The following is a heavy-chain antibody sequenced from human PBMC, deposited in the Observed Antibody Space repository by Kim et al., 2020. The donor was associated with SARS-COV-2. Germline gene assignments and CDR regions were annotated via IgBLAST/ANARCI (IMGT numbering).Heavy chain of an antibody. Sequence: GGSLRLSCVASGLTFSSTALHWVRQAPGKGLEWVAFISYDGSNKYYADSVKGRFTVSRDISTETLYLHMNSLRPEDTATYYCARDEAQNYYYFYGMDVWGQGTTVTVSS. CDR3: ARDEAQNYYYFYGMDV. CDR1: GLTFSSTA. CDR2: ISYDGSNK. J-gene: IGHJ6*02. V-gene: IGHV3-30-3*01.